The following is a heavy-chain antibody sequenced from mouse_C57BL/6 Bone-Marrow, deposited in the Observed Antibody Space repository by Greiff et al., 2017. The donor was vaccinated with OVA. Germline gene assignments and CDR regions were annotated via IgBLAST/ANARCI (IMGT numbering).Heavy chain of an antibody. CDR2: INPYNGGT. Sequence: VQLQQSGPVLVKPGASVKMSCKASGYTFTDYYMNWVKQSHGKSLEWIGVINPYNGGTSYNQKFKGKATLTVDKSSSTAYMELNSLTSEDSAVHYCARLCYYGTHYAMDYWGQGTSVTVSS. J-gene: IGHJ4*01. CDR1: GYTFTDYY. CDR3: ARLCYYGTHYAMDY. D-gene: IGHD2-1*01. V-gene: IGHV1-19*01.